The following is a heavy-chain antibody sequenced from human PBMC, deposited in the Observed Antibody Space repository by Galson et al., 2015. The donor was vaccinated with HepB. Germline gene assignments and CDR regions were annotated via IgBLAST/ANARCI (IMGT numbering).Heavy chain of an antibody. CDR2: INSGGGST. CDR1: EYTFPRYY. V-gene: IGHV1-46*01. J-gene: IGHJ4*02. D-gene: IGHD6-13*01. CDR3: ASEGGIAAAGRRGYYFDS. Sequence: SVKVSCKASEYTFPRYYIHWVRQAPGQGLEWMGIINSGGGSTSYAQKFQGRVTMTRDTSASTIYMELSSLTSEDTAAYFCASEGGIAAAGRRGYYFDSWGQGTRVTVSS.